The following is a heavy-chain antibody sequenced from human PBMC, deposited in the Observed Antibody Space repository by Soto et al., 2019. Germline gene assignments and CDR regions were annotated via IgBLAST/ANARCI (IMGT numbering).Heavy chain of an antibody. J-gene: IGHJ4*02. D-gene: IGHD1-26*01. Sequence: GGSLRLACVVSGFIFSSSAMNWVRQAPGKGLEWVSTISGSGVSKYYADSVKGRFTISRDNSNNTVSLQMNSLRAEDAAVYYCAKDRSPGATTWNVYWGQGTLVTVSS. CDR2: ISGSGVSK. V-gene: IGHV3-23*01. CDR1: GFIFSSSA. CDR3: AKDRSPGATTWNVY.